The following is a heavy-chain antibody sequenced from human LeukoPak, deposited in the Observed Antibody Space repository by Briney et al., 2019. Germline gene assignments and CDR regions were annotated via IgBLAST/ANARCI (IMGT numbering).Heavy chain of an antibody. CDR1: GDSISSGDYY. J-gene: IGHJ4*02. D-gene: IGHD3-22*01. CDR3: ATWGGDSSGYYPHFED. V-gene: IGHV4-61*02. Sequence: SQTLSLTCTVSGDSISSGDYYWSWIRQPAGKGLEWIGRISSSGSTNYNPSLKSRVTMSVDTSKNQFSLKLSSLTAADTAVYYCATWGGDSSGYYPHFEDWGQGTLVTVSS. CDR2: ISSSGST.